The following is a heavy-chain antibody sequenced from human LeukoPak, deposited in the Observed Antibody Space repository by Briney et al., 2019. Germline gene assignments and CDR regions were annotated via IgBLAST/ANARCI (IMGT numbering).Heavy chain of an antibody. CDR2: IYPGDSDT. Sequence: GESLKISCKGSGYTFSSNWIGWVRQMPGKGLEWMGIIYPGDSDTRYSPSFQGQVTISADKSISTAYLQWSSLKASDTAMYYCARLSQSDPSYFDYWGQGTLVTVSS. CDR1: GYTFSSNW. J-gene: IGHJ4*02. CDR3: ARLSQSDPSYFDY. V-gene: IGHV5-51*01.